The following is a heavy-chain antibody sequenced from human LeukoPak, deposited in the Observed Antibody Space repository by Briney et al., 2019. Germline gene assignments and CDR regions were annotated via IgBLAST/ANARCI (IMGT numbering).Heavy chain of an antibody. V-gene: IGHV1-46*01. D-gene: IGHD3-10*01. Sequence: ASVKVSCKASGYTFTSNYINWVRQAPGQGLEWMGLINLSGGSTNYAQKCQGRLTMTRDTSISTAYMELSRLRSDDTAVYYCARVVRGVSFSLDYWGQGTLVTVSS. CDR1: GYTFTSNY. CDR3: ARVVRGVSFSLDY. CDR2: INLSGGST. J-gene: IGHJ4*02.